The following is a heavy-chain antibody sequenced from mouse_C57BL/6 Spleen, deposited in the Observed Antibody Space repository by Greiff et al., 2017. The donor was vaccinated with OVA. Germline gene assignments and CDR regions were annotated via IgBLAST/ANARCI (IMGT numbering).Heavy chain of an antibody. J-gene: IGHJ2*01. V-gene: IGHV1-64*01. D-gene: IGHD1-1*01. CDR3: ARSDYYGSSYDY. CDR1: GYTFTSYW. CDR2: IHPNSGST. Sequence: QVQLQQPGAELVMPGASVKLSCKASGYTFTSYWMHWVKQRPGQGLEWIGMIHPNSGSTNYNEKFKSKATLTVDKSSSTAYMQLSSLTSEDSAVYYCARSDYYGSSYDYWGQGTTLTVSS.